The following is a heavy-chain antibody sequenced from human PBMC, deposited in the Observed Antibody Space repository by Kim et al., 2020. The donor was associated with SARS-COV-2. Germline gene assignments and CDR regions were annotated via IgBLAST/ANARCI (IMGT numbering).Heavy chain of an antibody. V-gene: IGHV5-51*01. Sequence: GESLKISCKGSGYSFTSYWIGWVRQMPGKGLEWMGIIYPGDSDTRYSPSFQGQVTISADKSISTAYLQWSSLKASDTAMYYCARYRARITMIVVGPYDAFDIWGQGTMVTVSS. CDR2: IYPGDSDT. CDR1: GYSFTSYW. CDR3: ARYRARITMIVVGPYDAFDI. D-gene: IGHD3-22*01. J-gene: IGHJ3*02.